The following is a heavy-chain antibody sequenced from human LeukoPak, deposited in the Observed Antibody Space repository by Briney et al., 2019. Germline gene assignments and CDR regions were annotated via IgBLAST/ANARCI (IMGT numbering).Heavy chain of an antibody. Sequence: PLQTLSLTCAVSGGSITSGGYAWSCIRPPPGKGLEWSGYIYHSGSTYYNPSLKSRVTISVDRSKSQFSLKLSSVTAADTAVYYCARGRSYYYYGMDVWGQGTTVTVSS. V-gene: IGHV4-30-2*01. CDR2: IYHSGST. CDR1: GGSITSGGYA. J-gene: IGHJ6*02. CDR3: ARGRSYYYYGMDV.